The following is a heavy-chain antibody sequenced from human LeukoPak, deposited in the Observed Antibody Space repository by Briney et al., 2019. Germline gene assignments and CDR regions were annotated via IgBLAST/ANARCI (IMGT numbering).Heavy chain of an antibody. D-gene: IGHD3-22*01. V-gene: IGHV4-39*07. CDR1: GGFISSSSYY. CDR3: AGTQYYYDSSGLDYFDY. Sequence: PSETLSLTRTVSGGFISSSSYYWVWIRQPPGKGLEWIGRIYYSGSTYYNPSLKSRVTISVDTSKNQFSLKLSSVTAADTAVYYCAGTQYYYDSSGLDYFDYWGQGTLVTVSS. CDR2: IYYSGST. J-gene: IGHJ4*02.